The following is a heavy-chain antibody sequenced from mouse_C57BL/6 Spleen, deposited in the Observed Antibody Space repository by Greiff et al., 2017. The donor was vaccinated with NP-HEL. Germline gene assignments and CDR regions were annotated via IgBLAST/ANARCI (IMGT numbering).Heavy chain of an antibody. V-gene: IGHV14-3*01. CDR3: ALIYYDSNYYAMDY. CDR1: GFNIKNTY. D-gene: IGHD2-4*01. CDR2: IDPANGNT. Sequence: EVKLQESVAELVRPGASVKLSCTASGFNIKNTYMHWVKQRPEQGLEWIGRIDPANGNTKYAPKFQGKATITADTSSNTAYLQLSSLTSEDTAIYYCALIYYDSNYYAMDYWGQGTSVTVSS. J-gene: IGHJ4*01.